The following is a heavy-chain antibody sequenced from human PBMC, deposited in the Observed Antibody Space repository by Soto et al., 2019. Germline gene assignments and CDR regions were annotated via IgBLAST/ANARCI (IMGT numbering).Heavy chain of an antibody. CDR1: GYTFISYD. V-gene: IGHV1-8*01. D-gene: IGHD2-2*01. CDR2: MNPNSGNT. J-gene: IGHJ5*02. Sequence: QVKLVQSGTEVKKPGASVKVSCKASGYTFISYDINWVRQATGQGLEWMGWMNPNSGNTGYAQKFQGRVTMTRNTSISTAYMELSSLRSEDTAVYYCARDVLVPAPDQYWFDPWSQGTLVTVST. CDR3: ARDVLVPAPDQYWFDP.